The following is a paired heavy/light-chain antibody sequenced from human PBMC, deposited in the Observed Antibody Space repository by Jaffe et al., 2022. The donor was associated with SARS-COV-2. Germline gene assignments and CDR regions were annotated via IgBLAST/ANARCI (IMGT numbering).Light chain of an antibody. CDR3: SSWDTSLDAWL. Sequence: QAGLTQPPSVSMGLGQTATLTCTGNSNNVGNGGAAWLRQHQGLPPKFLSYRNNNRPSGISERLSASRSGNTASLTITGLQPEDEADYYCSSWDTSLDAWLFGGGTKLTVL. CDR1: SNNVGNGG. CDR2: RNN. J-gene: IGLJ3*02. V-gene: IGLV10-54*01.
Heavy chain of an antibody. CDR2: MRQDGREK. CDR3: VRDSSSSDIDS. CDR1: GFTFSNYW. V-gene: IGHV3-7*03. D-gene: IGHD6-6*01. Sequence: EVQLVESGGGLVQPGGSLRLSCAASGFTFSNYWMSWVRQAPGKGLEWVANMRQDGREKHYADSVKGRFTISRDNAKNSVFLQMNSLRAEDTAVYYCVRDSSSSDIDSWGQGSLVTVSS. J-gene: IGHJ4*02.